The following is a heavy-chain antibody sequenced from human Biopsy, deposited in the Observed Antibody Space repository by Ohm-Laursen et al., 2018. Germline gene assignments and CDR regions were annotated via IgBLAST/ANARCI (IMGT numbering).Heavy chain of an antibody. CDR3: VRGVDYYDPYHYYALDV. CDR1: GFSFSSYG. Sequence: SLRLSCAASGFSFSSYGMHWVRQAPGKGLEWVAAISYDGFNIYYADSVQGRFTISRDRSKNTLYLQMNRLRPEDTAVYYCVRGVDYYDPYHYYALDVWGQGTTVTVSS. D-gene: IGHD3-22*01. CDR2: ISYDGFNI. V-gene: IGHV3-30*03. J-gene: IGHJ6*02.